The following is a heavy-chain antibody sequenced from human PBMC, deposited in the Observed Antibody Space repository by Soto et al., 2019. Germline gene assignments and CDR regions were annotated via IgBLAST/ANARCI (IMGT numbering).Heavy chain of an antibody. D-gene: IGHD2-2*01. Sequence: SETLSLTCAVYGGSFSGYYWSWIRQPPGKGLEWIGEINHSGSTNYNPSLKSRVTISVDTSKNQFSLKLSSVTAADTAVYYCARGFSTFDYWGQGTLVTVSS. CDR3: ARGFSTFDY. J-gene: IGHJ4*02. CDR1: GGSFSGYY. CDR2: INHSGST. V-gene: IGHV4-34*01.